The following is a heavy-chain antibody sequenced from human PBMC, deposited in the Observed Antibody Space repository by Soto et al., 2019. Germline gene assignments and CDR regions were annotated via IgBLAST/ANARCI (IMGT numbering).Heavy chain of an antibody. CDR1: GGSISSYY. J-gene: IGHJ6*02. D-gene: IGHD6-13*01. CDR3: ARDSLLAAAGTPIYYYYGMDV. Sequence: KPSETLSLTCTVSGGSISSYYWSWIRQPAEKGLEWIGRIYTSGSTNYNPSLKSRVTMSVDTSKNQFSLKLSSVTAADTAVYYCARDSLLAAAGTPIYYYYGMDVWGQGTTVTVSS. CDR2: IYTSGST. V-gene: IGHV4-4*07.